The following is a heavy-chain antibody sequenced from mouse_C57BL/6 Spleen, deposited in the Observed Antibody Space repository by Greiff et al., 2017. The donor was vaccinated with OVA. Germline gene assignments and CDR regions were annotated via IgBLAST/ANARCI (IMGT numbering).Heavy chain of an antibody. CDR1: GYSITSGYY. CDR3: ARELRRTAMDY. J-gene: IGHJ4*01. D-gene: IGHD1-1*01. CDR2: ISYDGSN. V-gene: IGHV3-6*01. Sequence: EVHLVESGPGLVKPSQSLSLTCSVTGYSITSGYYWNWIRQFPGNKLEWMGYISYDGSNNYNPSLKNRIPITRDTSKNQFFLKLNSVTTEDTATYYCARELRRTAMDYWGQGTSVTVSS.